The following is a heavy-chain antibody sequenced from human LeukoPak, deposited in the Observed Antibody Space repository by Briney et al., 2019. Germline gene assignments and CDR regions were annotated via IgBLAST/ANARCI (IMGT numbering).Heavy chain of an antibody. D-gene: IGHD2-8*02. Sequence: SETLSLTCAVSGYSISSGYFWGWIRQPPGKGLEWIGNVYHSGTTYYNASLKSRVTISVDTSKTQFSLNLGSVTAADTAVYYCARLSGCTGDNCYDVVYWGQGTLVTVSS. CDR3: ARLSGCTGDNCYDVVY. J-gene: IGHJ4*02. CDR1: GYSISSGYF. CDR2: VYHSGTT. V-gene: IGHV4-38-2*01.